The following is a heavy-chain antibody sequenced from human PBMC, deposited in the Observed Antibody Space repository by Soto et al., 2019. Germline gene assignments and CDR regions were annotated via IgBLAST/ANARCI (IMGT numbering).Heavy chain of an antibody. V-gene: IGHV3-48*02. Sequence: GGSLRLSCAASGFTFSSYSMNWVRQAPGKGLEWVSYISSSSSTIYYADSVKGRFTISRDNAKNSLYLQMNSLRDEDTAVYYCAGGKYSSTPYYYYGMDVWGQGTTVTVSS. D-gene: IGHD6-13*01. CDR2: ISSSSSTI. CDR3: AGGKYSSTPYYYYGMDV. J-gene: IGHJ6*02. CDR1: GFTFSSYS.